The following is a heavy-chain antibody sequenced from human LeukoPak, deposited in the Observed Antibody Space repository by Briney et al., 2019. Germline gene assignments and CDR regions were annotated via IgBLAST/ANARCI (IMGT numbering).Heavy chain of an antibody. CDR1: GGSISSDY. CDR3: AREGQQLARGFDY. Sequence: SETLSLTCTVSGGSISSDYWSWIRQPAGKGLEWIGRISTSGTTNYNPSLKSRVTMSVDTSKNLFSLRLSSVTAADTAIYYCAREGQQLARGFDYWGQGTLVTVSS. V-gene: IGHV4-4*07. J-gene: IGHJ4*02. CDR2: ISTSGTT. D-gene: IGHD6-13*01.